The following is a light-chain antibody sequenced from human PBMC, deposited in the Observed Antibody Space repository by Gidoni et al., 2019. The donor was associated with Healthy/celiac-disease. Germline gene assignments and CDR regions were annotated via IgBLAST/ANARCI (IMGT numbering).Light chain of an antibody. Sequence: SSDLPQPPSVSVSPGQTASITCSGDKLGDKYACWYQQKPGQSPGLVIYQDSKRPSGIPERFSGSNSGNTATLTISGTQAMDEADYYCQAWDSSTGVFGTGTKVTVL. V-gene: IGLV3-1*01. CDR3: QAWDSSTGV. CDR1: KLGDKY. CDR2: QDS. J-gene: IGLJ1*01.